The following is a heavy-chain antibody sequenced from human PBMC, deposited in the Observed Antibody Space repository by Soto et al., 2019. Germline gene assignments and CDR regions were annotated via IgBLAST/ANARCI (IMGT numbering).Heavy chain of an antibody. V-gene: IGHV3-30*03. Sequence: QIQLVESGGGVVQPGRPLRLSCSASRFTFGFFGMHWVRQAPGKGLEWVAHISSDGSNQYYIDSVKGRFTLSRDNSKNTVYLQMNPPREEDTALYYCARGNRSFDFASWGRGTLVTVSS. J-gene: IGHJ4*02. CDR2: ISSDGSNQ. CDR1: RFTFGFFG. CDR3: ARGNRSFDFAS. D-gene: IGHD2-15*01.